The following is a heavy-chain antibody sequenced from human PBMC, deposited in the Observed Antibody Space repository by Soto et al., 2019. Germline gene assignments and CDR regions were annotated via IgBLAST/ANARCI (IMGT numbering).Heavy chain of an antibody. CDR3: ARDRLYYCSSTRCYTGIFDY. CDR1: GGTFSSYA. CDR2: IIPIFGTA. Sequence: QVQLVQSGAEVKKPGSSVKVSCKASGGTFSSYAISWVRQAPGQGLEWMGGIIPIFGTANYAQKFQGRVTITADESTSTAYMELSSLRSEDTAVYYCARDRLYYCSSTRCYTGIFDYWGQGTLVTVSS. J-gene: IGHJ4*02. V-gene: IGHV1-69*01. D-gene: IGHD2-2*02.